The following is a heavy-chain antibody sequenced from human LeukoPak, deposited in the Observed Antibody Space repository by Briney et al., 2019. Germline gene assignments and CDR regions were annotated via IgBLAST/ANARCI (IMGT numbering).Heavy chain of an antibody. J-gene: IGHJ4*02. CDR3: ARDRLLFDY. CDR2: IYYSGSS. CDR1: GGSISSYY. V-gene: IGHV4-59*01. D-gene: IGHD3-22*01. Sequence: SETLSLTCTVSGGSISSYYWSWIRQPPGKGLEWIGYIYYSGSSNYNPSLKSRVSISVDTSKNQFSLKLRSVTAADTAVYYCARDRLLFDYWGQGTLVTVSS.